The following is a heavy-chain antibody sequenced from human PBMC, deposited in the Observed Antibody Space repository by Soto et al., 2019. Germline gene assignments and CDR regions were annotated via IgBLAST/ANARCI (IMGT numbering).Heavy chain of an antibody. CDR2: INPNSGGT. D-gene: IGHD3-10*01. CDR3: ARDSYASVPGGNWFDP. Sequence: QVQLVQSGAEVKKPGASVKVSCKASGYTFTGYYIHWVRQAPGQGLEWMGWINPNSGGTNYAQKFQGWVTMTRDTSISTAYMELGRLRSDDTAVYYCARDSYASVPGGNWFDPWGQGTVVTVSS. V-gene: IGHV1-2*04. CDR1: GYTFTGYY. J-gene: IGHJ5*02.